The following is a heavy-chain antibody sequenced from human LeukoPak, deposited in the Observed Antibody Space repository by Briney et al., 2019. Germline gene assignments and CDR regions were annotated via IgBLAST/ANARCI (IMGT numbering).Heavy chain of an antibody. Sequence: SETLSLTCTVSVGTISSYYWNWIRQPPGKGLEWIGYIHYSGSTKYNPSLKSRVTISVDTSKNQFSLKLSSVTAADTAVYYCARWYSSDWAFDYWGQGTLVTVSS. CDR1: VGTISSYY. V-gene: IGHV4-59*08. CDR3: ARWYSSDWAFDY. CDR2: IHYSGST. D-gene: IGHD6-19*01. J-gene: IGHJ4*02.